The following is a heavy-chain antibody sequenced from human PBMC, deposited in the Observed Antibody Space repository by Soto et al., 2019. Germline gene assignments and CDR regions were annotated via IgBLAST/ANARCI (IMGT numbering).Heavy chain of an antibody. J-gene: IGHJ4*02. Sequence: SETLSLTCAVYGGSFSCYYLSWIRQRPGKGLEWIGEINHSGSTKYNPSLKSRVTISVDTSKNQFSLKLSSVTAADTAVYYCARVVAVAGTNYWGQGTLVTVSS. D-gene: IGHD6-19*01. CDR1: GGSFSCYY. CDR3: ARVVAVAGTNY. CDR2: INHSGST. V-gene: IGHV4-34*01.